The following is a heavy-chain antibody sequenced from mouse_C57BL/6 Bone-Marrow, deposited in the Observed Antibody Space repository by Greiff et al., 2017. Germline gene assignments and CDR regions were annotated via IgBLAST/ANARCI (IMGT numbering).Heavy chain of an antibody. V-gene: IGHV1-50*01. CDR2: IDPSDSYT. D-gene: IGHD1-1*01. Sequence: QVQLQQPGAELVKPGASVKLSCKASGYTFTSYWMQWVKQRPGQGLEWIGEIDPSDSYTNYNQKFKGKATLTVDTSSSTAYMQLSSLTSEDSAVYYCARGYYGSSYYYFDYWAKAPLSQSPQ. CDR1: GYTFTSYW. CDR3: ARGYYGSSYYYFDY. J-gene: IGHJ2*01.